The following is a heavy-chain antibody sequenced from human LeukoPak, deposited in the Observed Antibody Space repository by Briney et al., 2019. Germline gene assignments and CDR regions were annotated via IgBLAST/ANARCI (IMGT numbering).Heavy chain of an antibody. D-gene: IGHD3-22*01. CDR1: GGSINSYY. CDR3: AREFLSYYDSSGYYYGWYFDL. J-gene: IGHJ2*01. V-gene: IGHV4-4*07. CDR2: IYTSGST. Sequence: SETLSLTCTVSGGSINSYYWIWIPQPAGKGLEWIGRIYTSGSTNYNPSLKSRVTMSVDTSKNQFSLKLNSVAAADTAVYYCAREFLSYYDSSGYYYGWYFDLWGRGTLVTVSS.